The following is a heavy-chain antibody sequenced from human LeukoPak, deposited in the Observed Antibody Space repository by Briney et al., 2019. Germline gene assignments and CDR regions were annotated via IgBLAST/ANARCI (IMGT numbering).Heavy chain of an antibody. V-gene: IGHV3-21*01. CDR2: ISSSSSYI. CDR1: GFTFSSYS. CDR3: ARDARTSWGNDY. D-gene: IGHD2-2*01. Sequence: PGGSLRLSCAASGFTFSSYSMNWVRQAPGKGLEWVSSISSSSSYIYYADSVEGRFTISRDNAKNSLYLQMNSLRAEDTAVYYCARDARTSWGNDYWGQGTLVTVSS. J-gene: IGHJ4*02.